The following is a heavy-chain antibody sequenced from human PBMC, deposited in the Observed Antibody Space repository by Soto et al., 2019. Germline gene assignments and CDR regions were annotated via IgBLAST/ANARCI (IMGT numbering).Heavy chain of an antibody. J-gene: IGHJ3*02. CDR1: GGSISSGDHY. CDR3: AREEGDYYDSSGYQSAFDI. D-gene: IGHD3-22*01. V-gene: IGHV4-30-4*01. Sequence: QVQLQESGPGLVKPSQTLSLTCTVSGGSISSGDHYWSWIRQPPGKGLEWIGYIYYSGSTYYNPSLKSRVTIPVDTSKNQFSLKLSSVTAADTAVYYCAREEGDYYDSSGYQSAFDIWGQGTMVTVSS. CDR2: IYYSGST.